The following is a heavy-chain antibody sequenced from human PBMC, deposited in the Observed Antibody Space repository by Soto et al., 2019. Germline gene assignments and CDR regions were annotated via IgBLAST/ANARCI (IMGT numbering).Heavy chain of an antibody. J-gene: IGHJ4*02. Sequence: SETLSLTCAVYGGSFSGYYLSWSRQPPGKSLEWIGEINHSGSTNYNPSLKSRVTISVDTSKNQFSLKLSSVTAADTAVYYCARGGLGNMMIVVVITAFDYWGQGTLVTVSS. V-gene: IGHV4-34*01. CDR2: INHSGST. D-gene: IGHD3-22*01. CDR1: GGSFSGYY. CDR3: ARGGLGNMMIVVVITAFDY.